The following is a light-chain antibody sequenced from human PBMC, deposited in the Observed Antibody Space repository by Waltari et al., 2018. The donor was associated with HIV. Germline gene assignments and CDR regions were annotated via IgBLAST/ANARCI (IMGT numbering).Light chain of an antibody. J-gene: IGKJ4*01. CDR3: QQTYSTPLT. Sequence: DIQMTQSPFSLSASVGDRVTIPCRASQSISSYLNWYQQKPGKAPNLLIYAASSLQSGVPSRFSGGGSGTDFTLTISSLQPEDFATYYCQQTYSTPLTFGGGTKVEIK. CDR1: QSISSY. V-gene: IGKV1-39*01. CDR2: AAS.